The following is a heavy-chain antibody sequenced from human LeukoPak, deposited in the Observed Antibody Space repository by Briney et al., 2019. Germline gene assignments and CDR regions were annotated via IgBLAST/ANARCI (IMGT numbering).Heavy chain of an antibody. V-gene: IGHV3-30*04. J-gene: IGHJ4*02. Sequence: GGSLRLSCAASGFTFSSYAMHWVRQAPGKGLEWVAGISFDGTNKYNADSVKGRFTISRDSSRNTLYLQMNSLRPEDTAVYYCARDPAGSYWGQGTLVTVSS. CDR2: ISFDGTNK. D-gene: IGHD6-19*01. CDR1: GFTFSSYA. CDR3: ARDPAGSY.